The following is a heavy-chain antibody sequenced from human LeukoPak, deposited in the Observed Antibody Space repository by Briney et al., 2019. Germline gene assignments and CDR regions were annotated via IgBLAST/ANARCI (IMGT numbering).Heavy chain of an antibody. J-gene: IGHJ4*02. CDR3: ARGLSGSYYGGHYFDY. Sequence: PSETLSLTCAVYGGSFSGYYWSWIRQPPGKGLEWIGEINHSGSTNYNPSLKSRVTISVDTSKNQFSLKLSSVTAADTAVYYCARGLSGSYYGGHYFDYWGQGTLVTVSS. V-gene: IGHV4-34*01. CDR1: GGSFSGYY. CDR2: INHSGST. D-gene: IGHD1-26*01.